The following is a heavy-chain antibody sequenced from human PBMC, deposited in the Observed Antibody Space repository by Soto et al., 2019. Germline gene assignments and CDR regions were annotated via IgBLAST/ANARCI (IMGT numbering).Heavy chain of an antibody. J-gene: IGHJ4*02. CDR1: GFTVSSNY. Sequence: PGGSLRLSCAASGFTVSSNYMSWVRQAPGKGLEWVSVIYSGGSTYYADSVKGRFTISRDNSKNTLYLQMNSLRAEDTAVYYCARMAAIRDGYNSWGQGTLVTVSS. D-gene: IGHD5-12*01. CDR3: ARMAAIRDGYNS. CDR2: IYSGGST. V-gene: IGHV3-53*01.